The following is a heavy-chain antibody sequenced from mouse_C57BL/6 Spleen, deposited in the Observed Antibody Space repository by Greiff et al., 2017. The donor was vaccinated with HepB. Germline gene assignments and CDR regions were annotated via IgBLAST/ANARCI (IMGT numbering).Heavy chain of an antibody. CDR3: ARGRARGYFDV. Sequence: DVKLVESEGGLVQPGSSMKLSCTASGFTFSDYYMAWVRQVPEKGLEWVANINYDGSSTYYLDSLKSRFIISRDNAKNILYLQMSSLKSEDTATYYCARGRARGYFDVWGTGTTVTVSS. V-gene: IGHV5-16*01. D-gene: IGHD3-1*01. CDR1: GFTFSDYY. J-gene: IGHJ1*03. CDR2: INYDGSST.